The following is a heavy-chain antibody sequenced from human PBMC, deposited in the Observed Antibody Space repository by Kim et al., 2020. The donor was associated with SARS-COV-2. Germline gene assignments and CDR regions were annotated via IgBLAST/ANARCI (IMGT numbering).Heavy chain of an antibody. CDR1: GYTLTELS. CDR2: FDPEDGET. J-gene: IGHJ6*02. D-gene: IGHD6-19*01. V-gene: IGHV1-24*01. Sequence: ASVKVSCKVXGYTLTELSMHWVRQAPGKGLEWMGGFDPEDGETIYAQKFQGRVTMTEDTSTDTAYMELSSLRSEDTAVYYCATAFSIIAVAGTRHYYYYYGMDVWGQGTTVTVSS. CDR3: ATAFSIIAVAGTRHYYYYYGMDV.